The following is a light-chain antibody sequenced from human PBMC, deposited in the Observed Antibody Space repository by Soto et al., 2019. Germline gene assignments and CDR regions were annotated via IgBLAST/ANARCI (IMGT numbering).Light chain of an antibody. V-gene: IGKV1-5*03. CDR3: LQEYNYPT. Sequence: DIQMTQSPSTLSGSVGDRVTITCRASQTISSWLAWYQQKPGKAPKLLIYKASTLKSGVPSRFSGSGSGTEFTLTISSLQPEDFATYYCLQEYNYPTFGQGTKVDIK. CDR2: KAS. CDR1: QTISSW. J-gene: IGKJ1*01.